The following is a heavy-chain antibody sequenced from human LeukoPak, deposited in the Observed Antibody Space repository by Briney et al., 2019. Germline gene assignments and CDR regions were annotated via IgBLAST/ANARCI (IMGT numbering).Heavy chain of an antibody. CDR2: ISSSGGDT. CDR3: ASLGTSDQSHY. V-gene: IGHV3-23*01. J-gene: IGHJ4*02. D-gene: IGHD1-7*01. CDR1: GFTFSTYG. Sequence: GGSLRLSCAASGFTFSTYGMHWVRQAPGKGLEWVSAISSSGGDTYYSDSVKGRFTISRDNSKNTLFLQMNSLRVEDTALYYCASLGTSDQSHYWGQGTLVTVSS.